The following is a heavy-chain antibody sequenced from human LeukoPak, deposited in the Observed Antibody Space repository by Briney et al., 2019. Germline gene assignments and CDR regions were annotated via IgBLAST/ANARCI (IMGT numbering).Heavy chain of an antibody. CDR2: ISGSGGST. CDR3: AKVGPLTQQAPGYFDY. CDR1: GFTFSSYA. J-gene: IGHJ4*02. Sequence: GGSLRLSCAASGFTFSSYAMSWVRQAPGKGLEWVSAISGSGGSTYYADSVKGRFTISRDNSKNTLYLQMNSLRAKDTAVYYCAKVGPLTQQAPGYFDYWGQGTLVTVSS. V-gene: IGHV3-23*01. D-gene: IGHD1-14*01.